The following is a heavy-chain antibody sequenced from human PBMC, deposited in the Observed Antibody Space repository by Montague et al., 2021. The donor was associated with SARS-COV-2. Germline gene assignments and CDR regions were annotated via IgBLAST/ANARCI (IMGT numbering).Heavy chain of an antibody. CDR1: GGSISSSNW. Sequence: SETLSLTCAVSGGSISSSNWWSWVRQPPGKGLEWIGETYHSGSTNYNPSLKSRVTISVDKSKDQFSLKPSSVTAADTAVYYCARDRGSSGWSEAFDIWGQGTMVTVSS. D-gene: IGHD6-19*01. CDR3: ARDRGSSGWSEAFDI. V-gene: IGHV4-4*02. J-gene: IGHJ3*02. CDR2: TYHSGST.